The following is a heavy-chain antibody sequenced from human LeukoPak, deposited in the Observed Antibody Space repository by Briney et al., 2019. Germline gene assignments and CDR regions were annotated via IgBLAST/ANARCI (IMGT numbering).Heavy chain of an antibody. V-gene: IGHV1-69*06. J-gene: IGHJ5*02. CDR3: ARDLRIAAAGTGIWFDP. Sequence: SVKVSCKASGGTFSSYAISWVRQAPGQGLEWMGGIIPIFGTANYAQKFQGRVTITADKSTSTAYMELSSLRSEDTAVYYCARDLRIAAAGTGIWFDPWGQGTLVTVSS. D-gene: IGHD6-13*01. CDR1: GGTFSSYA. CDR2: IIPIFGTA.